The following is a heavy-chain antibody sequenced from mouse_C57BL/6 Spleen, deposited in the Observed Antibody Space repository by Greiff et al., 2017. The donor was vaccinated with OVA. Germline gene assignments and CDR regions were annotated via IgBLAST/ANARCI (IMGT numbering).Heavy chain of an antibody. CDR1: GFNITDYY. Sequence: EVQLQQSGAELVRPGASVKLSCTASGFNITDYYMHWVKQRPEQGLEWIGRIDPEAGDTEYAPKFQGKATMTADTSSNTAYLQLSSLTSEDTAVYYCTTDYSSYFDYWGQGTTLSVSS. CDR3: TTDYSSYFDY. V-gene: IGHV14-1*01. D-gene: IGHD2-4*01. CDR2: IDPEAGDT. J-gene: IGHJ2*01.